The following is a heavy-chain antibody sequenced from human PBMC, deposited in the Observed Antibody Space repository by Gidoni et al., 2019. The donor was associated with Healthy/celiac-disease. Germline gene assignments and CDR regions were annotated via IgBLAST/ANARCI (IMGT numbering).Heavy chain of an antibody. J-gene: IGHJ4*02. CDR2: ISYDGSKK. CDR1: GFTFSSYA. V-gene: IGHV3-30-3*01. Sequence: QVQLVESGGGVVQPGRSLRLSCAASGFTFSSYAMHWVRKAPGKGLVWVAVISYDGSKKYYAESVKGRFTIARDDSRNTLYLQMNSLRAEDTAVYYCARDPFDYWGQGTLVTVSS. CDR3: ARDPFDY.